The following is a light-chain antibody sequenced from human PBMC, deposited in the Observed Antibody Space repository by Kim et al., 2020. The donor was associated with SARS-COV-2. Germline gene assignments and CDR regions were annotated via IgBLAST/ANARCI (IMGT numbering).Light chain of an antibody. CDR2: GKN. V-gene: IGLV3-19*01. CDR3: NSRDSNDNVV. Sequence: VAMGQTVRITCQGDSLRSYYATWYQQKPGQAPILVIYGKNNRPSGIPDRFSGSSSGNTASLTITGTQAGDEADYYCNSRDSNDNVVFGGGTKLTVL. J-gene: IGLJ2*01. CDR1: SLRSYY.